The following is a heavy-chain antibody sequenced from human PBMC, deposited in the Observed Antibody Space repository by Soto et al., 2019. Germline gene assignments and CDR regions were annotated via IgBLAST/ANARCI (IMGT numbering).Heavy chain of an antibody. CDR3: ARDRIIGTSYSDY. J-gene: IGHJ4*02. CDR2: IHSSGTT. D-gene: IGHD1-7*01. Sequence: PSETLSLTCTVSSGSINSFYWAWIRQPAGKGLEWIGRIHSSGTTNYNPSLSGRVTMSVDPSKNQFSLRLTSVTAADTAVYCCARDRIIGTSYSDYWGQGILVTVSS. V-gene: IGHV4-4*07. CDR1: SGSINSFY.